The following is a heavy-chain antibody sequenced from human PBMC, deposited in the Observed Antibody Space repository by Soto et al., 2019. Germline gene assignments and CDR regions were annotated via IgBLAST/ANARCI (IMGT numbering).Heavy chain of an antibody. D-gene: IGHD6-19*01. CDR3: ARVPPPYFSSGWYDYFDY. CDR2: ISSSGSTI. J-gene: IGHJ4*02. V-gene: IGHV3-11*01. CDR1: GFTFSDYY. Sequence: GGSLRLSCAASGFTFSDYYMSWIRQAPGKGLEWVSYISSSGSTIYYADSVKGRFTISRDNAKNSLYLQMNSLRAEDTAVYYCARVPPPYFSSGWYDYFDYWGQGTLVTVSS.